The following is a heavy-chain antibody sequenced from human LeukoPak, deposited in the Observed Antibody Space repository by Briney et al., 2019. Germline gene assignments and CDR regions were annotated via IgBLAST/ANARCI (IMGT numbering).Heavy chain of an antibody. D-gene: IGHD6-13*01. CDR3: ARGLTAAAGTGGDY. V-gene: IGHV4-34*01. Sequence: SETLSLTCAVYGGSFSGYYWSWIRQPPGKGPEWIGEINHSGSTNYNPSLKSRVTISVDTSKNQFSLKLSSVTAADTAVYYCARGLTAAAGTGGDYWGQGTLVTVSS. CDR2: INHSGST. CDR1: GGSFSGYY. J-gene: IGHJ4*02.